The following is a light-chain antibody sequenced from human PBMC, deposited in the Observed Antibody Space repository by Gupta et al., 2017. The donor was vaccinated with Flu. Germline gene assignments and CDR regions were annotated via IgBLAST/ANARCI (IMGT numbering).Light chain of an antibody. Sequence: DIQMTQSPSSLSASVGDRVSITCRASQSVSSYLHWYQQKPGKAPKLLIYTASNLQSGVPSRFSASGSGTDFTLTISRLQPEDFATYYCQQSDNSPPTFGQGTKVEVK. V-gene: IGKV1-39*01. CDR1: QSVSSY. J-gene: IGKJ1*01. CDR3: QQSDNSPPT. CDR2: TAS.